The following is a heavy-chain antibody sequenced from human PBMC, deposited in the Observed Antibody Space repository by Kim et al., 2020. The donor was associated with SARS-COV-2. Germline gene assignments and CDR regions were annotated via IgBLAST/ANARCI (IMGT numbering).Heavy chain of an antibody. V-gene: IGHV4-4*02. CDR3: ARERVAYGDNYYYYYGMDV. D-gene: IGHD4-17*01. Sequence: SETLSLTCAVSGGSISSSNWWSWVRQPPGKGLEWIGEIYDSGSTNYNPSLKSRVTISVDKSKNQFSLKLSSVTAADTAVYYCARERVAYGDNYYYYYGMDVWGPGTTVPVPS. CDR1: GGSISSSNW. CDR2: IYDSGST. J-gene: IGHJ6*02.